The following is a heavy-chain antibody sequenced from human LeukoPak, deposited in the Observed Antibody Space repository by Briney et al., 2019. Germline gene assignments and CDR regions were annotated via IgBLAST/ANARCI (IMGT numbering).Heavy chain of an antibody. J-gene: IGHJ4*02. CDR2: IYYSGST. CDR3: ARQAGLYYFDY. V-gene: IGHV4-59*08. CDR1: GGSISSYY. D-gene: IGHD6-19*01. Sequence: PSETLSLTCTVSGGSISSYYWSWIRQPPGKGLEWSGYIYYSGSTNYNPSLKSRVTISVDTSKNQFSLKLSSVTAADTAVYYCARQAGLYYFDYWGQGTLVTVSS.